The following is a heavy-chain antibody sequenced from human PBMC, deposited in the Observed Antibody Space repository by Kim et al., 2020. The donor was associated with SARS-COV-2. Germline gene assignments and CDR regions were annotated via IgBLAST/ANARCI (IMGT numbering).Heavy chain of an antibody. V-gene: IGHV4-34*01. CDR3: ARGGVAVAGLNYYYYYGMDV. CDR1: GGSFSGYY. D-gene: IGHD6-19*01. Sequence: SETLSLTCAVYGGSFSGYYWSWIRQPPGKGLEWIGEINHSGSTNYNPSLNSRVTISVDTSKNQFSLKLSSVTAADTAVYYCARGGVAVAGLNYYYYYGMDVWGQGTTVTVSS. CDR2: INHSGST. J-gene: IGHJ6*02.